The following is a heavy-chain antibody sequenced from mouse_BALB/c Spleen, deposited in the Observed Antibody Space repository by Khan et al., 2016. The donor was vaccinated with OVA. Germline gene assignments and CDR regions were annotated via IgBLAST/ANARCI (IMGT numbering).Heavy chain of an antibody. D-gene: IGHD1-1*01. CDR1: GYSITSAYA. CDR3: ARKNNYGDAMDY. V-gene: IGHV3-2*02. J-gene: IGHJ4*01. Sequence: EVQLQESCPGLVKPSQSLSLTCIVTGYSITSAYAWDWIRQFPGNKLEWMGYISYCVSTSYNPSLKSRISFTRGTSKNQFFLQLNSVTSVYTATYYCARKNNYGDAMDYGGQGTAVTDSS. CDR2: ISYCVST.